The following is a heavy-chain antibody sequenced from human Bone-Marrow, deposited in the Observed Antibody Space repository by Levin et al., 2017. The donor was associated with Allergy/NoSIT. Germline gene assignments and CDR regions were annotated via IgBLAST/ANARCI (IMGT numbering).Heavy chain of an antibody. Sequence: GALRLSCAASGFTFSVYWMTWVRQAPGKGLEWVANIKPDGSEKYYVDSVKGRFTISRDNAKNSLYLQMSSLRADDTAVYYCVRDFLLSNTGPGVDHWGQGTMVTVSS. CDR1: GFTFSVYW. CDR3: VRDFLLSNTGPGVDH. CDR2: IKPDGSEK. D-gene: IGHD2-8*02. J-gene: IGHJ4*02. V-gene: IGHV3-7*01.